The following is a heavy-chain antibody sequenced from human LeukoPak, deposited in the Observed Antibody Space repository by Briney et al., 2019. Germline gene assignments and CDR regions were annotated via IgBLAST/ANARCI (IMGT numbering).Heavy chain of an antibody. V-gene: IGHV1-69*05. D-gene: IGHD4-17*01. CDR2: VIPIFGTA. CDR1: GGTFSSYA. CDR3: ASGETTVTTSTDWYFDL. J-gene: IGHJ2*01. Sequence: SVKVSCKASGGTFSSYAISWVRQAPGQGLEWMGGVIPIFGTANYAQKFQGRVTITTDESTSTAYMELSSLRSEDTAVYYCASGETTVTTSTDWYFDLWGRGTLVTVSS.